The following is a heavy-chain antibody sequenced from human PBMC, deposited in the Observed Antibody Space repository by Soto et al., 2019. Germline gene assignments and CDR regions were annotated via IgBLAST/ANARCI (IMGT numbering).Heavy chain of an antibody. CDR2: IDHGGSA. J-gene: IGHJ6*03. CDR3: AREVPGTDYYYMDV. D-gene: IGHD3-10*01. CDR1: GGSLNGFQ. V-gene: IGHV4-34*01. Sequence: QVHLQQWGAGLVRPSETLFLTCAVYGGSLNGFQWSWIRQAPGKRLEWIGQIDHGGSANYNPSVKSRVILSVDSSKSQLSLTVTSVTAADSAVYYCAREVPGTDYYYMDVWGKGTTVTVSS.